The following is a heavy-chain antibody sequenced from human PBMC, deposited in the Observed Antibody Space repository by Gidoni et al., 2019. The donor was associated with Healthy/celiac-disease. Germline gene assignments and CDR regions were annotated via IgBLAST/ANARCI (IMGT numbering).Heavy chain of an antibody. Sequence: EVQLLESGGGLVQPGGSLRLSCAASGFTFSSYAMSWVRQAPGKGLEWVSAISGSGGSTYYADSVKGRFTISRDNSKNTLYLQMNSLRAEDTAVYYCAKLGHDYGDPHGSFDIWGQGTMVTVSS. CDR3: AKLGHDYGDPHGSFDI. J-gene: IGHJ3*02. V-gene: IGHV3-23*01. D-gene: IGHD4-17*01. CDR1: GFTFSSYA. CDR2: ISGSGGST.